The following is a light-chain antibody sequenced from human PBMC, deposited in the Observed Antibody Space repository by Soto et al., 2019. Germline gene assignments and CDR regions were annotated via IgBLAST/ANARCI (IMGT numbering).Light chain of an antibody. V-gene: IGKV1-39*01. Sequence: DMQMTQSPSALSASVGDRGNITCGASESISSYLNWYQQKPGKAPKLLIYAASSLPSGLPSRFSGSGSGTDFTLTISSLQPEDFATYYCQQSYSTPRTFGQGTKV. CDR2: AAS. J-gene: IGKJ1*01. CDR3: QQSYSTPRT. CDR1: ESISSY.